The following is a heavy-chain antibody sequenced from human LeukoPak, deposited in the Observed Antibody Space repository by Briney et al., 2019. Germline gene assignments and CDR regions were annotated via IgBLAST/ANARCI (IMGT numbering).Heavy chain of an antibody. V-gene: IGHV3-21*01. D-gene: IGHD3-22*01. CDR2: ISDDSSRI. Sequence: GGSLRLSCAVSGFTFSAYSMNWVRQAPGKGLEWISSISDDSSRIYYADSVKGRFAISRDNAKNSVYLQMNSLRAEDTAVYYCARNNYYDSSGYDYWGQGTLVTVSS. J-gene: IGHJ4*02. CDR3: ARNNYYDSSGYDY. CDR1: GFTFSAYS.